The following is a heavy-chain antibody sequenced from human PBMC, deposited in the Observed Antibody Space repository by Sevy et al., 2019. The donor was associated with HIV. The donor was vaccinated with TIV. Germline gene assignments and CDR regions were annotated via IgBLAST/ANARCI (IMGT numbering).Heavy chain of an antibody. V-gene: IGHV4-61*02. D-gene: IGHD5-12*01. CDR3: ARGAPPVDWLQFSRAFDY. CDR2: IYASGST. J-gene: IGHJ4*02. Sequence: SETLSLTCSVSGGSISSETYDRNWIRQSAGKGLEWIGRIYASGSTNYNPSLKSRVTISVDTSKTHFSLELNSVTAADTAVYYCARGAPPVDWLQFSRAFDYWGQGSLVTVSS. CDR1: GGSISSETYD.